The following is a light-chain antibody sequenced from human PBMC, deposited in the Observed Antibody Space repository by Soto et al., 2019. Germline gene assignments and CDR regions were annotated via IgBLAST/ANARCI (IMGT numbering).Light chain of an antibody. V-gene: IGKV3-15*01. J-gene: IGKJ1*01. Sequence: EIVMTQSPATLSVSPGERATLSCRASQSVSSNLAWYQQKPGQAPRLLIYGASTRATGIPARFSESGSGIQFNLTIGRVPSEDFAVYSCQQYNNWPAWTVGQGIKVEIK. CDR1: QSVSSN. CDR3: QQYNNWPAWT. CDR2: GAS.